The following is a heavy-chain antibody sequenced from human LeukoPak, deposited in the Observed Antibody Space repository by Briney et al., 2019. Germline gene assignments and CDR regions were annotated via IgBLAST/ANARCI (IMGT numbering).Heavy chain of an antibody. CDR1: GGTFSSYA. CDR2: IIPIFGTA. Sequence: VASVKVSCKASGGTFSSYAISWVRQAPGQGLEWMGGIIPIFGTANYAQKFQGRVTITADESTSTAYMELSSLRSEDTAVYYCARAERSNVDTAMVDYWGQGTLVTVSS. J-gene: IGHJ4*02. CDR3: ARAERSNVDTAMVDY. D-gene: IGHD5-18*01. V-gene: IGHV1-69*13.